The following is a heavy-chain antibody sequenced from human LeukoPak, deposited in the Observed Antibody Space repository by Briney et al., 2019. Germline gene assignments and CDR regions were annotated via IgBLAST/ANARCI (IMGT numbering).Heavy chain of an antibody. Sequence: PGGSLRLSCAASGFTFSSYAMHWVRQAPGKGLEWVAVISYDGSNKYYADSVKGRFTISRDNSKNTLYLQMNSLRAEDTAVYYCARSSPSCLCPEDAFDIWGQGTMVTVSS. CDR3: ARSSPSCLCPEDAFDI. CDR1: GFTFSSYA. D-gene: IGHD2-2*01. J-gene: IGHJ3*02. CDR2: ISYDGSNK. V-gene: IGHV3-30-3*01.